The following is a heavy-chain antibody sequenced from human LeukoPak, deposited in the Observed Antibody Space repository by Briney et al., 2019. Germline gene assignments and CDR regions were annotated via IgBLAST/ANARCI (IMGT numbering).Heavy chain of an antibody. CDR2: FEAEDGET. J-gene: IGHJ5*02. Sequence: ASVKVSCKVSGYTLTELSMQLVRQAPGKGLEWMGGFEAEDGETIYAQKFQGRVTMTEDTSTVTASMELSSLRSEDTAVYCCATGSYGSSWFDPWGQGTLVTVSS. CDR3: ATGSYGSSWFDP. CDR1: GYTLTELS. D-gene: IGHD1-26*01. V-gene: IGHV1-24*01.